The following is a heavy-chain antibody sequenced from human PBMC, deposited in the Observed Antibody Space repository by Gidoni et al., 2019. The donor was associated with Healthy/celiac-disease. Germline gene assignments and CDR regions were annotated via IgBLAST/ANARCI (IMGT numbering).Heavy chain of an antibody. Sequence: QVQLVESGGGVVQPGRSLRLSSAASGLTFSSYAMHWVRQAPGKGLEWVAVISYDGSNKYYAYSVKGRFTISRDNSKNTLYLQMNSLGAEDTAVYYCARPLGSYYDYVWGSYRDYYYGMDVWGQGTTVTVSS. CDR1: GLTFSSYA. J-gene: IGHJ6*02. CDR2: ISYDGSNK. V-gene: IGHV3-30*04. D-gene: IGHD3-16*02. CDR3: ARPLGSYYDYVWGSYRDYYYGMDV.